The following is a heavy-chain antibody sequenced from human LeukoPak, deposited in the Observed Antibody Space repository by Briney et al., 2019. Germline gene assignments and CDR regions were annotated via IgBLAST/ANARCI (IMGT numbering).Heavy chain of an antibody. CDR2: ISYDGSNK. CDR1: GFTFSIYG. D-gene: IGHD3-22*01. V-gene: IGHV3-30*18. Sequence: PGGSLRLSCAASGFTFSIYGMHWVRQAPGKGLEWVAVISYDGSNKYFADSVKGRFTISRDNSKNTLYLQMNSLRAEDTAVYYCAKDYDSSGWAAFDIWGQGTMVTVSS. J-gene: IGHJ3*02. CDR3: AKDYDSSGWAAFDI.